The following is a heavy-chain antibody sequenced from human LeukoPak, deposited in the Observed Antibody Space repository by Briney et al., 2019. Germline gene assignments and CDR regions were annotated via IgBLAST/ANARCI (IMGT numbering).Heavy chain of an antibody. J-gene: IGHJ6*02. V-gene: IGHV1-69*04. CDR1: GGTFSSSA. Sequence: ASVKVSSKTSGGTFSSSAITWVRQAPGQGLEWMGRIIPALNITSYAQKFQGRVTITADTSTSTAYMELSSLRSEETAVYYCARDQGLTAPPPYGLDVWGQGTTVTVSS. CDR3: ARDQGLTAPPPYGLDV. CDR2: IIPALNIT. D-gene: IGHD5-18*01.